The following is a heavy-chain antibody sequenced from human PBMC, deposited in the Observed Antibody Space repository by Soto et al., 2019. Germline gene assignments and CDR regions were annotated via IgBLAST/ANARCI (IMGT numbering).Heavy chain of an antibody. J-gene: IGHJ3*02. CDR1: GGTFSSYG. CDR2: IIPVFGIE. D-gene: IGHD3-22*01. CDR3: AGGLSYYDSSGYSDAFDI. Sequence: HVQLVQSGAEVKKPGSSVKVSCKASGGTFSSYGVSWVRQAPGQGLEWMGRIIPVFGIEHYAQKSQGRVTVTADESTRTAYMELSGLTSEDTAVYYCAGGLSYYDSSGYSDAFDIWGQGTLVTVSS. V-gene: IGHV1-69*01.